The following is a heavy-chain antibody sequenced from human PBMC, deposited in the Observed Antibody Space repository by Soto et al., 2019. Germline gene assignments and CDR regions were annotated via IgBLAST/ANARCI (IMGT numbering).Heavy chain of an antibody. D-gene: IGHD2-21*02. Sequence: QVQLVQSGAEVKKPGSSVKVSCKASGGTFSSYAISWVRQAPGQGLEWMGGIIPIFGTANYAQKFQGRVTITADESTSTADMELSRLRSEDTAVYYCARSGGNSLFGACDPWGQGTLVTVSS. CDR1: GGTFSSYA. J-gene: IGHJ5*02. CDR2: IIPIFGTA. CDR3: ARSGGNSLFGACDP. V-gene: IGHV1-69*01.